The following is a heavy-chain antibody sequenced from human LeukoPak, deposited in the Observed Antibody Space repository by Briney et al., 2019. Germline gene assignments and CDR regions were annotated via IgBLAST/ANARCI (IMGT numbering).Heavy chain of an antibody. CDR1: GYTFTGFY. D-gene: IGHD2-2*01. V-gene: IGHV1-2*02. J-gene: IGHJ5*02. CDR3: ASQPRPGVYCSSTSCKNWFDP. CDR2: INPNSGDT. Sequence: ASVKVSCKASGYTFTGFYMHWVRQAPGQGLEWMGWINPNSGDTNYAQKFQGRVTMTRDTSISTAYMELSRLRSDDTAVYYCASQPRPGVYCSSTSCKNWFDPWGQGTLVTVSS.